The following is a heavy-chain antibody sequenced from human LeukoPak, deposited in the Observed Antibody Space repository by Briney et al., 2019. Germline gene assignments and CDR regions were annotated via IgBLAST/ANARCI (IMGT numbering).Heavy chain of an antibody. CDR3: AENVDTAMSYYFDY. CDR2: IYYSGST. V-gene: IGHV4-39*07. J-gene: IGHJ4*02. D-gene: IGHD5-18*01. CDR1: GGSISSSSYY. Sequence: PSETLSLTCTVSGGSISSSSYYWGWIRQPPGKGLEWIGSIYYSGSTYYNPSLKSRVTISVDTSKNQFSLKLSSVTAADAAVYYCAENVDTAMSYYFDYWGQGTLVTVSS.